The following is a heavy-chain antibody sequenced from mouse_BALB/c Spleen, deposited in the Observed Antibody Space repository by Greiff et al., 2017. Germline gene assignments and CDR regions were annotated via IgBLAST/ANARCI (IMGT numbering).Heavy chain of an antibody. J-gene: IGHJ1*01. CDR3: ALIYYGNYNWYFDV. Sequence: EVQLVESGPGLVKPSQSLSLTCSVTGYSITSGYYWNWIRQFPGNKLEWMGYISYDGSNNYNPSLKNRISITRDTSKNQFFLKLNSVTTEDTATYYCALIYYGNYNWYFDVWGAGTTVTVSS. V-gene: IGHV3-6*02. D-gene: IGHD2-1*01. CDR2: ISYDGSN. CDR1: GYSITSGYY.